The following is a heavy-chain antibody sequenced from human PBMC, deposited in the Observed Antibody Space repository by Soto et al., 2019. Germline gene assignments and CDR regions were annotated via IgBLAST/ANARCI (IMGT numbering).Heavy chain of an antibody. CDR2: IVVGSGNT. CDR3: AADEGYCSGGSCYAYYYYGMDV. D-gene: IGHD2-15*01. V-gene: IGHV1-58*02. Sequence: ASVKVSCKASVYTFTSYGISWVRQARGQRLEWIGWIVVGSGNTNYAQKFQERVTITRDMSTSTAYMELSSLRSEDTAVYYCAADEGYCSGGSCYAYYYYGMDVWGQGTTVTVSS. J-gene: IGHJ6*02. CDR1: VYTFTSYG.